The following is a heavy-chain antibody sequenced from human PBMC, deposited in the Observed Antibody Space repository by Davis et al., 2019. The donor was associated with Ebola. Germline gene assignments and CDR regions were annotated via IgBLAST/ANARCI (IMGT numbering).Heavy chain of an antibody. D-gene: IGHD4-11*01. V-gene: IGHV3-23*01. J-gene: IGHJ6*02. Sequence: GESLKISCAASGFTFSSYAMSWVRQAPGKGLEWVSAISGSGGSTYYADSVKGRFTISRDNSKNTLYLQMSSLRAEDTAVYYCVNLKAGDDYSNPLGMDVWGQGTTVTVSS. CDR2: ISGSGGST. CDR1: GFTFSSYA. CDR3: VNLKAGDDYSNPLGMDV.